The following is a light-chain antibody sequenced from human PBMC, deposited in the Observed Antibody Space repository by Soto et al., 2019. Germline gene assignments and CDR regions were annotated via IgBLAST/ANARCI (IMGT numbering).Light chain of an antibody. J-gene: IGKJ1*01. CDR1: RSISRY. CDR3: QQSDSTPWT. V-gene: IGKV1-39*01. CDR2: DTS. Sequence: DIQMTQSPASLSASVGDRVTMTCRASRSISRYLSWYQQKPGKAPNLLIFDTSTLQSGVPSRFSGSGSGTDFSLTISSLQPEDFATYYCQQSDSTPWTFGQGTKVDI.